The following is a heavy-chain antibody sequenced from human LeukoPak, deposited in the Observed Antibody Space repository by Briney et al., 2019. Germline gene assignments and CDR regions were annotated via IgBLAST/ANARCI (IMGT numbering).Heavy chain of an antibody. D-gene: IGHD2-2*01. J-gene: IGHJ4*02. CDR1: GGSFSGYY. CDR2: INHSGST. CDR3: ARNYCSSTSCHYDY. Sequence: SSETLSLTCAVYGGSFSGYYWSWIRQPPGKGLEWIGEINHSGSTNYNPSLKSRVTISVDTSKNQFSLKLGSVTAADTAVYYCARNYCSSTSCHYDYWGQGTLVTVSS. V-gene: IGHV4-34*01.